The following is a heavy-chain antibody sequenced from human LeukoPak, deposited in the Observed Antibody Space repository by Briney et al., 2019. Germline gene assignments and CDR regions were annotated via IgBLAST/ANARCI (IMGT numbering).Heavy chain of an antibody. D-gene: IGHD1-1*01. CDR2: INPNSGKT. CDR3: ARRGGVEDLLWYGTINYYYGMDV. V-gene: IGHV1-8*01. Sequence: ASVKVSCKVSGYTFTGYYMHWVRPAPGQGLEWMGWINPNSGKTGYAQKYQGRVTMTRNTSISTAYMEQSSLRSDDTAVYYCARRGGVEDLLWYGTINYYYGMDVRGQGTTVTVSS. CDR1: GYTFTGYY. J-gene: IGHJ6*01.